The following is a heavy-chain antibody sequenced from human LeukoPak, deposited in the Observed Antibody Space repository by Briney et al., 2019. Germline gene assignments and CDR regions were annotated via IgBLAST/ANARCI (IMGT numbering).Heavy chain of an antibody. D-gene: IGHD3-22*01. CDR2: MNPNSGNT. J-gene: IGHJ4*02. CDR1: GYTFTTYD. CDR3: ARDYDSSGYWVD. V-gene: IGHV1-8*01. Sequence: GASVKVSCKASGYTFTTYDINWVRQATGQGLEWMGWMNPNSGNTGYAQKFQGRVTMTRNTSISTAYMELSSLRSEDTAVYYCARDYDSSGYWVDWGQGTLVTVSS.